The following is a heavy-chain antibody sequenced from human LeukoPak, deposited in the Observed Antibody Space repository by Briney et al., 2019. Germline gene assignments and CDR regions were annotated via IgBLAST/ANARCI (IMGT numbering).Heavy chain of an antibody. V-gene: IGHV4-39*02. CDR2: IYYSGST. D-gene: IGHD1-26*01. Sequence: SETLSLTCTVSGDSTSSDRYYGGWVRQPPGKGLEWIGNIYYSGSTYYNPSLKSRVTMSVDTSKNQFFLKLNSVTAADTAVYYCARGRPYSGGYHLDYWGQGTLVTVSA. CDR1: GDSTSSDRYY. CDR3: ARGRPYSGGYHLDY. J-gene: IGHJ4*02.